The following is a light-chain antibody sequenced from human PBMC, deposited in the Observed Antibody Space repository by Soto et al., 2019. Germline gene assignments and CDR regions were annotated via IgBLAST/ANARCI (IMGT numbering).Light chain of an antibody. CDR2: VSS. CDR3: QQYDSSLT. Sequence: EIVLTQSPGTLSLSPGERATLSCRASQSVSSTYLAWYQQKPGQAPRLLIYVSSSRATGIPDRFSGSGSGTDFTLTISRLEPEDFAVYYCQQYDSSLTFGQGTRLEIK. J-gene: IGKJ5*01. V-gene: IGKV3-20*01. CDR1: QSVSSTY.